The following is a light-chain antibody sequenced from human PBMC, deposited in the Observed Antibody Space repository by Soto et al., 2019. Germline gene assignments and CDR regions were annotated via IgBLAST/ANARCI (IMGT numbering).Light chain of an antibody. V-gene: IGKV1-17*03. CDR1: QGINIF. Sequence: DIQMTQSPSAMSASVGDRVTITCRASQGINIFLAWFRQKPGKVPQRLIYAASRLQSGVPSRFSGSGSGTEFPVSLSSLQPEDFANYYCLQHESFPYTFGQGTKLEIK. CDR2: AAS. J-gene: IGKJ2*01. CDR3: LQHESFPYT.